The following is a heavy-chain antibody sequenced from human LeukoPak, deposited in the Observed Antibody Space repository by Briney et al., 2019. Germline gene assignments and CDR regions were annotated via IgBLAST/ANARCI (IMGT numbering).Heavy chain of an antibody. V-gene: IGHV3-11*05. Sequence: GGSLRLSCAASGFIFSDYYMSWIRQAPGKGLEWISYISTSSSSADYADSVKGRFTISRDNAKNSLYLQVNSLRAEDTAVYYCARGGVVRGVITRGPDYWGQGTLVTVSS. CDR2: ISTSSSSA. CDR1: GFIFSDYY. J-gene: IGHJ4*02. D-gene: IGHD3-10*01. CDR3: ARGGVVRGVITRGPDY.